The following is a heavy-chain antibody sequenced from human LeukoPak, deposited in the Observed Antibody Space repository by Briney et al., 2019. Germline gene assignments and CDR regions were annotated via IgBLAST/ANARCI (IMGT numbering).Heavy chain of an antibody. CDR2: ISAYNGNT. J-gene: IGHJ4*02. CDR1: GYTFTSYG. V-gene: IGHV1-18*01. Sequence: GASVKVSCKASGYTFTSYGISWVRQAPGQGLEWMGWISAYNGNTNYAQKLRGRVTMTTDTSTSTAYMELRGLRSDDTAVYYCAREYYYDSSGPWNELDYWGQGTLVTVSS. CDR3: AREYYYDSSGPWNELDY. D-gene: IGHD3-22*01.